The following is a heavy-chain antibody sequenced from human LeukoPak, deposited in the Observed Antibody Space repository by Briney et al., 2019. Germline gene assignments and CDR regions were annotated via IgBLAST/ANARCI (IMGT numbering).Heavy chain of an antibody. J-gene: IGHJ4*02. Sequence: SQTLSLTCAISGDSVSSNSAAWNWIRQSPSRGLEWLGRTYYRYKWYNDYAVSVKSRITINPDTSKNQYSLQLNSVTPEDTAVYYCAREYYYDSSGYYGASRDLDYWGQGTLVTVSS. V-gene: IGHV6-1*01. D-gene: IGHD3-22*01. CDR2: TYYRYKWYN. CDR1: GDSVSSNSAA. CDR3: AREYYYDSSGYYGASRDLDY.